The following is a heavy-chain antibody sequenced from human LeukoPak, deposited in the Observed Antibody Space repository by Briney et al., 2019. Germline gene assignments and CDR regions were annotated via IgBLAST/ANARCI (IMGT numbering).Heavy chain of an antibody. CDR2: IRYDGSNK. D-gene: IGHD6-19*01. Sequence: GSLRLSCAASGFTFSSYGMHWVRQAPGKGLEWVAFIRYDGSNKYYADSVRGRFTISRDNSDNRLYLQMNSLRPEDTAVYFCAKGNSDWTSDFWGQGTLVIVSS. J-gene: IGHJ4*02. CDR1: GFTFSSYG. CDR3: AKGNSDWTSDF. V-gene: IGHV3-30*02.